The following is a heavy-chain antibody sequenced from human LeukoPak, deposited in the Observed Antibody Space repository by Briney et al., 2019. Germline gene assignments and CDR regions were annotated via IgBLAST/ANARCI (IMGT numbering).Heavy chain of an antibody. CDR2: INHSGST. CDR3: ARGRWFDP. J-gene: IGHJ5*02. V-gene: IGHV4-34*01. CDR1: GGSFSGYY. Sequence: PETLSLTCAVYGGSFSGYYWSWIRQPPGKGLEWIGEINHSGSTNYNPSLKSRVTISVDTSKNQFSLKLSSVTAADTAVYYCARGRWFDPWGQGTLVTVSS.